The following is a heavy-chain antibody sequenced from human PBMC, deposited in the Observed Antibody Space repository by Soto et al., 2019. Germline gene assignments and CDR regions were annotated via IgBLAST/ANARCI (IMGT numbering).Heavy chain of an antibody. CDR2: IHGRGAGT. V-gene: IGHV3-23*01. Sequence: EVQLLESGGGLVQPGGSLRLSCAASGFTFSNYAMSWVRQAPGKGLEWVSSIHGRGAGTYYADSVKGRFTVSRDDSKETLYLQMGSLTVDDTAVYYCAKDAVARNGGWDWFDPWGQGTLVTVAS. CDR3: AKDAVARNGGWDWFDP. D-gene: IGHD6-19*01. J-gene: IGHJ5*02. CDR1: GFTFSNYA.